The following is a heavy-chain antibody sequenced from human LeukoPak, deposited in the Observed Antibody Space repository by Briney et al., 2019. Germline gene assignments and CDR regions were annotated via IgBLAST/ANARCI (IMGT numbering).Heavy chain of an antibody. Sequence: GGSLRLSCAASGFTFSSYGLSWVRQAPGKGLEWVSAISYSGGSTYYADSVKGRFTISRDNSKNTLYLQMNSLRAEDTAVYYCAKEYYDFWSGYPHDYWGQGTLVTVSS. D-gene: IGHD3-3*01. J-gene: IGHJ4*02. CDR1: GFTFSSYG. CDR3: AKEYYDFWSGYPHDY. V-gene: IGHV3-23*01. CDR2: ISYSGGST.